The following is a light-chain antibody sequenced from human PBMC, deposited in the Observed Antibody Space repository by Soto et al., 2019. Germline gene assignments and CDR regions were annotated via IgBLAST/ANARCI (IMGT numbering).Light chain of an antibody. J-gene: IGLJ2*01. CDR1: SSNVGIND. Sequence: QSVLTQPPSLSAAPGQTVSISCSGSSSNVGINDVSWYQHVPGTAPRLLIYDVSNRPSGVSNRFSGSKSGNTASLTISGLQAEDEADYYCSSYASSSFVVFGGGTKLTVL. V-gene: IGLV2-14*01. CDR3: SSYASSSFVV. CDR2: DVS.